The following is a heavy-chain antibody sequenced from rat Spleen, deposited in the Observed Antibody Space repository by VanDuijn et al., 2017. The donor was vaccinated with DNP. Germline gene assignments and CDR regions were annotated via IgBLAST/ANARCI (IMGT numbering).Heavy chain of an antibody. CDR3: ATSPGPNWFAY. CDR2: IIYDGDRT. D-gene: IGHD1-4*01. CDR1: GFTFSDYY. J-gene: IGHJ3*01. V-gene: IGHV5S10*01. Sequence: EVQLVESGGGLVQPGRSLKLSCAASGFTFSDYYMAWVRQVPKKGLEWVATIIYDGDRTYYRDYVKGRFTNSRDNAKSTLYLQMDSLRSEDTATYYCATSPGPNWFAYWGQGTLVTVSS.